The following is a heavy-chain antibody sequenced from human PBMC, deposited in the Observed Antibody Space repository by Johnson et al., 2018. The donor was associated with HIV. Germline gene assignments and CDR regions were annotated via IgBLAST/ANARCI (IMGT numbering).Heavy chain of an antibody. V-gene: IGHV3-23*04. D-gene: IGHD2-21*01. J-gene: IGHJ3*02. CDR1: GFSFSAYA. CDR2: ISAGGGST. CDR3: ARGHCGGAVWLDDVADI. Sequence: VQLVESGGGLVQPGGSLRLSCATSGFSFSAYAMTWVRQGAGKGLEWVSTISAGGGSTYSADSVKGRFTISRANSKNTVYLQMNSLRAEDTAVYYCARGHCGGAVWLDDVADIWGQGTMVIVSS.